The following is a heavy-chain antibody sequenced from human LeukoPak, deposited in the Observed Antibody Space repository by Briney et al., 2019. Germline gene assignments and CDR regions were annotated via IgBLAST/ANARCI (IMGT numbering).Heavy chain of an antibody. D-gene: IGHD5-12*01. CDR2: IYYRGST. Sequence: SETLSLTCTVSGGSISSSSYYWGWIRQPPGKGLEWIGYIYYRGSTNYNPSLKSRVTISVDTSKNQFSLKLSSVTAADTAVYYCARVHSGYDFGNRKYYYFDYWGQGTLVTVSS. CDR3: ARVHSGYDFGNRKYYYFDY. CDR1: GGSISSSSYY. J-gene: IGHJ4*02. V-gene: IGHV4-61*05.